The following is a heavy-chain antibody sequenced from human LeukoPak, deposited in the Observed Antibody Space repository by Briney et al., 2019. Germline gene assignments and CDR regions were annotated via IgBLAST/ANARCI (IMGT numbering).Heavy chain of an antibody. V-gene: IGHV3-7*05. CDR3: TSDIAVAGYLDY. Sequence: GGSLRLSCAASGFSFSNYWMSWVRQAPGKGLEWVANIKQDGSESYYVGSVKGRFTISRDNAKNSLYLQMNSLRAEDTAVYYCTSDIAVAGYLDYWGQGTLVTVSS. CDR2: IKQDGSES. J-gene: IGHJ4*02. CDR1: GFSFSNYW. D-gene: IGHD6-19*01.